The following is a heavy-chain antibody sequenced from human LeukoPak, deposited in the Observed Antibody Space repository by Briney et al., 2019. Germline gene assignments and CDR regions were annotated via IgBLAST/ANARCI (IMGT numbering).Heavy chain of an antibody. J-gene: IGHJ4*02. CDR1: GFTFSSYS. V-gene: IGHV3-21*01. CDR3: ARDDRELGFDY. CDR2: ISSSSSYI. Sequence: GWSLRLSCAASGFTFSSYSMNWVRQAPGKGLEWVSSISSSSSYIYYADSVKGRFTISRDNAKISLYLQMNSLRAEDTAVYYCARDDRELGFDYWGQGTLVTVSS. D-gene: IGHD1-26*01.